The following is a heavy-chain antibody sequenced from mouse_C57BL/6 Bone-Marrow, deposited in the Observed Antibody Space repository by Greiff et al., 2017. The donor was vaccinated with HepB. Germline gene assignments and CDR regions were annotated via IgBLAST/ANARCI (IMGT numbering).Heavy chain of an antibody. Sequence: VQLQQSGPELVKPGASVKMSCKASGYTFTDYNMHWVKQSHGKSLEWIGYINPNNGGTSYNQKFKGKATLTVNKSSSTAYMELRSLTSEDSAVYYCARVRDGYYVGYYAMDYWGQGTSVTVSS. CDR3: ARVRDGYYVGYYAMDY. V-gene: IGHV1-22*01. CDR2: INPNNGGT. J-gene: IGHJ4*01. CDR1: GYTFTDYN. D-gene: IGHD2-3*01.